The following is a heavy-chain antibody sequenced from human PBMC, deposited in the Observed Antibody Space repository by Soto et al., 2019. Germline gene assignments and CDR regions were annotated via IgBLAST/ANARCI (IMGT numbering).Heavy chain of an antibody. J-gene: IGHJ4*02. CDR2: ISGSGGST. V-gene: IGHV3-23*01. D-gene: IGHD3-10*01. Sequence: EVQLLESGGGLVQPGGSLRLSCAASGFTFSSYAMSWVRQAPGKGLEWVSAISGSGGSTYYADSVKGRFTISRDNSKNTLYLQMNSLRAEDTAVYYCANQGVGRRFGELYFDYWGQGTLVTVSS. CDR3: ANQGVGRRFGELYFDY. CDR1: GFTFSSYA.